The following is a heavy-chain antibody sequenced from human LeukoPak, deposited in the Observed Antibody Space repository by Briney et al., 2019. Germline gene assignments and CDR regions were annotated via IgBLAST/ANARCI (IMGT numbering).Heavy chain of an antibody. D-gene: IGHD4-11*01. V-gene: IGHV3-33*06. Sequence: GGSLRLSCAGSGDGFTRHTMNWVRQAPGKGLEWVAVIWSDGTNRYYGDPVKGRFTISRDNFQRTVYLQMNSLRAEDTAVYYCAKDAQRGFDYSNSLDKWGQGTLVTVSS. CDR3: AKDAQRGFDYSNSLDK. J-gene: IGHJ4*02. CDR1: GDGFTRHT. CDR2: IWSDGTNR.